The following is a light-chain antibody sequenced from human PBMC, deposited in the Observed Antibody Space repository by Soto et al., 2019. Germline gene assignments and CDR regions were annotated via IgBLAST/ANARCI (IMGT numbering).Light chain of an antibody. CDR1: QSVSSSY. Sequence: EIVLTQSPGTLSLSPGERATLSCRSSQSVSSSYLAWYQQKPGQDPRLLIYGASSRATGITDRFSGSGSGTDFTLTISRLEPEDFAVYYCQPYGSSPITVGQGTRLEI. J-gene: IGKJ5*01. CDR3: QPYGSSPIT. V-gene: IGKV3-20*01. CDR2: GAS.